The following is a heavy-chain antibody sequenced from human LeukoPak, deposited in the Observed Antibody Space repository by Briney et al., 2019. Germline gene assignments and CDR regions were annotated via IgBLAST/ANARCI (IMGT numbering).Heavy chain of an antibody. Sequence: SEDLSLTCTVAGGSISNSTYYWGWIRQPPGKGLEWVGYIYYSGCTYYNPSLKSRVTISVDTSKNQFSLKLTSMTAADTAMYYCAILRYFLYYFDYWGQGTLVTVSS. CDR2: IYYSGCT. D-gene: IGHD3-9*01. J-gene: IGHJ4*02. CDR3: AILRYFLYYFDY. V-gene: IGHV4-39*01. CDR1: GGSISNSTYY.